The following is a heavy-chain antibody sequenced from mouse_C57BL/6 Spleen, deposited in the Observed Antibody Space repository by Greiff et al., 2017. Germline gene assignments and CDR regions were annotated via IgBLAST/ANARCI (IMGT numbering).Heavy chain of an antibody. D-gene: IGHD6-1*01. J-gene: IGHJ2*01. Sequence: ESGPGMVKPSQSLSLTCTVTGYSITSGYDWHWIRHFPGNKLEWMGYISYSGSTNYNPSLKSRISIAHDTSKNHFFLKLNSVTTEDTATYYCAREGQLGHYFDYWGQGTTLTVSS. V-gene: IGHV3-1*01. CDR2: ISYSGST. CDR1: GYSITSGYD. CDR3: AREGQLGHYFDY.